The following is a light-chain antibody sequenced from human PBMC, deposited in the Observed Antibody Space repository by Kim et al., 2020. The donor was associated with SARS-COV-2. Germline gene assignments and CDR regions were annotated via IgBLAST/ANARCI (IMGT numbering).Light chain of an antibody. CDR1: SSDLAGYNY. V-gene: IGLV2-8*01. J-gene: IGLJ2*01. Sequence: GPPVQSVTISCTRTSSDLAGYNYVSWHQQHPGKAPKLIIYDVNKRPSGVPDRFSGSKSGNTASLTVSGLQAEDEADYYCSSYAGRSFGGGTQLTVL. CDR2: DVN. CDR3: SSYAGRS.